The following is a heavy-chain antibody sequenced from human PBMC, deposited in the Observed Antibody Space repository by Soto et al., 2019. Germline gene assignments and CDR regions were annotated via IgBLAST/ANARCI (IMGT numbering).Heavy chain of an antibody. D-gene: IGHD2-8*01. CDR1: GDSVSSNIAA. CDR3: ARSRSNGSKTFDY. J-gene: IGHJ4*02. Sequence: SQTLSLTCAISGDSVSSNIAAWNWIRQSPSRGLEWLGRTYYRSKWFNEYATSVKSRISINPDTSKNQFSLQVNSVTPDDTAVYYCARSRSNGSKTFDYWGQGTLVTVSS. CDR2: TYYRSKWFN. V-gene: IGHV6-1*01.